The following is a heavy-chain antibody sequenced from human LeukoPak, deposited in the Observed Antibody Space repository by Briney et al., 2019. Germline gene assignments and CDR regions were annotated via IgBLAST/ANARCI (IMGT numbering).Heavy chain of an antibody. V-gene: IGHV1-69*05. CDR2: IIPIFGTA. Sequence: SVKVSCKASGGTFSSYAISWVRQAPGQGLEWMGGIIPIFGTANYAQKFQGRVTITTDESTSTAYMELSSLRSEDTAVYYCARLKRYYYDSSGYPNTPHYYYYYMDVWGKGTTVTVSS. J-gene: IGHJ6*03. CDR3: ARLKRYYYDSSGYPNTPHYYYYYMDV. CDR1: GGTFSSYA. D-gene: IGHD3-22*01.